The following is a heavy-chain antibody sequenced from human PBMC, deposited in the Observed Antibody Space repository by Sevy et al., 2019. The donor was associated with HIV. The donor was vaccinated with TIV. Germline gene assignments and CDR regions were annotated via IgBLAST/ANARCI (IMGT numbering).Heavy chain of an antibody. CDR2: ISGSSNYI. V-gene: IGHV3-21*06. J-gene: IGHJ4*02. Sequence: GGSLRLSCAASGFTFSSYNMNWVRQAPGKGLEWVSSISGSSNYIYYAESVKGRFIISGDNAKNTLYLQMNSLRADDTAVYYCARGPPDGGYDYFDYWGQGTLVTVSS. D-gene: IGHD1-26*01. CDR3: ARGPPDGGYDYFDY. CDR1: GFTFSSYN.